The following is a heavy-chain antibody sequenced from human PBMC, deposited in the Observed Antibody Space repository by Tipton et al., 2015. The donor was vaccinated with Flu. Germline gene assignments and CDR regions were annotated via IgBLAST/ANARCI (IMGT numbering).Heavy chain of an antibody. Sequence: SLRLSCAASGFDSAFDFSSYDIHWVRQVTGKGLEWVSFIGTLGDTLYAASVKGRFTVSRDNDKKSSSLQAAGLNAGDTALYYCTKARRAWSRDAFDIWGQGTMVTVSS. D-gene: IGHD2-15*01. J-gene: IGHJ3*02. CDR3: TKARRAWSRDAFDI. CDR2: IGTLGDT. CDR1: GFDSAFDFSSYD. V-gene: IGHV3-13*01.